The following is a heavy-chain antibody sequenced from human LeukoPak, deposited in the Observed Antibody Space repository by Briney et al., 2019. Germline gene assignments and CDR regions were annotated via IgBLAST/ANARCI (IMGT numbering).Heavy chain of an antibody. D-gene: IGHD3-3*01. CDR3: ASPTPTYYDFWSGYPTTDSFDI. CDR1: GYSFTSYW. Sequence: GEPLQISCQGSGYSFTSYWIGWVRPMPGKGLEWMGIIYPGDSDTRYSPSFQGQVTISADKSISTAYLQWSSLKASDTAMYYCASPTPTYYDFWSGYPTTDSFDIWGQGTMVTVSS. CDR2: IYPGDSDT. J-gene: IGHJ3*02. V-gene: IGHV5-51*01.